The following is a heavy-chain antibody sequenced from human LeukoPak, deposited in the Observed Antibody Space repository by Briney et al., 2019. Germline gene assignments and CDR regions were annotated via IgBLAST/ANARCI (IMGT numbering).Heavy chain of an antibody. J-gene: IGHJ4*02. CDR1: GFTFVDYG. CDR2: INYNGAIT. D-gene: IGHD3-16*01. CDR3: ARDRLGPSFSVSHFDL. V-gene: IGHV3-20*04. Sequence: GGSLRLSCATSGFTFVDYGLSWVRRAPGKGLEWLCAINYNGAITDYADSAKGRFTISRDNAKNSLYLRMDSLRAEDTALYYCARDRLGPSFSVSHFDLWGQGTLVTVSS.